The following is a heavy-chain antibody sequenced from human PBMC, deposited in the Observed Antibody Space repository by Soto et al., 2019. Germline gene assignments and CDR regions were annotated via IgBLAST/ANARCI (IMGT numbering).Heavy chain of an antibody. CDR2: SYWANDK. J-gene: IGHJ6*02. CDR3: AQTRCGGDGLRSYPSPSYYGVDV. Sequence: QVTLKESGPTLVKPTQTLTLTCTFSGFSLRTSGVGVGWIRQPPGKTLEWLALSYWANDKRDSPSLRSRLTITKAASEPQVVPTRTKITPVDTAKDYSAQTRCGGDGLRSYPSPSYYGVDVWGQGTTVTV. V-gene: IGHV2-5*02. CDR1: GFSLRTSGVG. D-gene: IGHD2-21*02.